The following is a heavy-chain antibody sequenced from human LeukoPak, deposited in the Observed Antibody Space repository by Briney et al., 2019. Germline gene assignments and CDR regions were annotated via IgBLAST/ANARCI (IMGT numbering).Heavy chain of an antibody. CDR3: VKDIRPVAARLFDY. V-gene: IGHV3-43*02. J-gene: IGHJ4*02. CDR1: GFTFDDYA. D-gene: IGHD6-6*01. Sequence: SGGSLRLSCAASGFTFDDYAMHWVRQAPGKGLEWVSLISGDGGSTYYADSVKGRFTISRDNSKNSLYLQMNSLRTEDTALYYCVKDIRPVAARLFDYWGQGTLVTVSS. CDR2: ISGDGGST.